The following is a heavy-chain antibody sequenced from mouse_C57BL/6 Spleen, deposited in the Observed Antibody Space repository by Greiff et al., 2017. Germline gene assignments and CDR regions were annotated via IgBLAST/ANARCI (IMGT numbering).Heavy chain of an antibody. CDR2: IDPSDSYT. CDR1: GYTFTSYW. D-gene: IGHD1-1*01. Sequence: QVQLKQPGAELVMPGASVKLSCKASGYTFTSYWMHWVKQRPGQGLEWIGEIDPSDSYTNYNQKFKGKSTLTVDKSSSTAYMQLSSLTSEDSAVYYCATGGRVVAPGYFDYWGQGTTLTVSS. J-gene: IGHJ2*01. CDR3: ATGGRVVAPGYFDY. V-gene: IGHV1-69*01.